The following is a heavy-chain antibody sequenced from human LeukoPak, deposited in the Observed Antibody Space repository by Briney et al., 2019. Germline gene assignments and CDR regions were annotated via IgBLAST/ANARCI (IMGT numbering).Heavy chain of an antibody. J-gene: IGHJ5*02. V-gene: IGHV4-55*01. CDR3: ARRVPHYDWFAP. CDR2: ICNSGNT. D-gene: IGHD3-16*01. Sequence: SETLSLTCAVSGDSISSDIWWNWVRQPPGRGLEGIGTICNSGNTYYKPSLKSRVTMSIDTSKNQFSLKLTSVIAADTAVYYCARRVPHYDWFAPWGQGTLVTVSS. CDR1: GDSISSDIW.